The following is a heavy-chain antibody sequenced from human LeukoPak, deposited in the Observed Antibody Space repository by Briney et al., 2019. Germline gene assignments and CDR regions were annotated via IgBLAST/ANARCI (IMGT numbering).Heavy chain of an antibody. Sequence: ASVKVSCKASGYTFTGYYVHWVRQAPGQGLEWMGWINPNSGGTNYAQKFQGRVTMTRDTSISTAYMELSRLRSDDTAVYYCARGEYYYDSSGYYYFDYWGQGTLVTVSS. CDR1: GYTFTGYY. CDR3: ARGEYYYDSSGYYYFDY. V-gene: IGHV1-2*02. J-gene: IGHJ4*02. D-gene: IGHD3-22*01. CDR2: INPNSGGT.